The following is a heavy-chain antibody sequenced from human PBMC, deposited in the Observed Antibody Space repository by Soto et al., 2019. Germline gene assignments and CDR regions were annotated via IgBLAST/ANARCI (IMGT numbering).Heavy chain of an antibody. D-gene: IGHD5-18*01. J-gene: IGHJ4*02. Sequence: PSETLSLTYTVSGGYIRSYYWSWIRQPPGKGLEWIGYIYYSGSTNYNPSLKSRVTISVDNSKNTLYLQMNSLRAEDTAVYYCARDVDTAMAAHWGQGTLVTVSS. CDR3: ARDVDTAMAAH. V-gene: IGHV4-59*12. CDR2: IYYSGST. CDR1: GGYIRSYY.